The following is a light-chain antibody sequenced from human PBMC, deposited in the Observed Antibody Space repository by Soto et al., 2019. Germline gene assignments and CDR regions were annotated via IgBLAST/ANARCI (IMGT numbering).Light chain of an antibody. J-gene: IGKJ1*01. CDR3: QQYGSSPRT. V-gene: IGKV3-20*01. CDR1: QSLSSNF. CDR2: AAS. Sequence: EIVLTQSPGTLSSSPGERATLSCRASQSLSSNFLAWYQQTPGQAPRLLIYAASSRATGIPDRFSGSGSGTDFTLTISSLEPEDFAVYYCQQYGSSPRTFGQGTKVEIK.